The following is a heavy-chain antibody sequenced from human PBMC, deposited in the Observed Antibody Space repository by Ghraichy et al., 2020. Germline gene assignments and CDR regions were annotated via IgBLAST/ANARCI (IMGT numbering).Heavy chain of an antibody. CDR1: GYTFTFYG. CDR3: ARELRASSRFDP. V-gene: IGHV1-18*01. J-gene: IGHJ5*02. CDR2: ISASSGTT. D-gene: IGHD3-10*01. Sequence: VSCKASGYTFTFYGISWVRQAPGQGLEWIGWISASSGTTNYAQKFQGRVTMTTETSTTTAYMELTSLTSDDTAVYFCARELRASSRFDPWGQGTLVTVSS.